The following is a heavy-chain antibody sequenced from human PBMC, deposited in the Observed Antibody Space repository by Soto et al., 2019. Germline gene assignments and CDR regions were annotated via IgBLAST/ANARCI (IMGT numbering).Heavy chain of an antibody. CDR1: GFTFSNYA. D-gene: IGHD3-22*01. CDR3: ASRNYYESSGYYYWYYFDF. Sequence: EVQLLESGGGFVQPGGSLRLSCAASGFTFSNYAMSWVRQAPGKGLEWVSAISGSGGSTYYADSVKGRFTISRDNSKNTLYLQMNSLGDEDTAVYYCASRNYYESSGYYYWYYFDFWGQGTLVTVSS. J-gene: IGHJ4*02. CDR2: ISGSGGST. V-gene: IGHV3-23*01.